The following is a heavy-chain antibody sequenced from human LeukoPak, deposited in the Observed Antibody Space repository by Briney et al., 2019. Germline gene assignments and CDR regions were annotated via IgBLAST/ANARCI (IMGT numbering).Heavy chain of an antibody. CDR3: ARDNSPDYYDSSGLFDY. Sequence: VASVKVSCKASGYTFTSYGISWVRQAPGQGLEWMGWISAYNGNTNYAQKLQGRVTMTTDTSTSTAYMELRSLRSDDTAVYYCARDNSPDYYDSSGLFDYWGQGTLVTVSS. J-gene: IGHJ4*02. D-gene: IGHD3-22*01. CDR1: GYTFTSYG. V-gene: IGHV1-18*01. CDR2: ISAYNGNT.